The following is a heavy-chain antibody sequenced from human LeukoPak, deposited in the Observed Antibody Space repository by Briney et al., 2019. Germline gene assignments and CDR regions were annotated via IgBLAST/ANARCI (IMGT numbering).Heavy chain of an antibody. CDR1: GYTFTSYG. J-gene: IGHJ5*02. Sequence: ASVKVSCKASGYTFTSYGISWVRQAPGQGLEWMGWISAYNGNTNYAQKLQGRVTMTTDTSTSTAYMELRSLRSDDTAVYYCAREVPPLGYCSGGSCYIPYNWFDHWGQGTLVTVSS. CDR2: ISAYNGNT. V-gene: IGHV1-18*01. D-gene: IGHD2-15*01. CDR3: AREVPPLGYCSGGSCYIPYNWFDH.